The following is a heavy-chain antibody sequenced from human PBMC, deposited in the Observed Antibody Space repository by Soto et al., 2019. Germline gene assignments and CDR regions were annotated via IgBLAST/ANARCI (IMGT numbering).Heavy chain of an antibody. J-gene: IGHJ6*02. D-gene: IGHD3-10*01. V-gene: IGHV1-69*08. CDR1: GGTFSSYT. CDR3: ARDFRITMVRGEGSGGMDV. Sequence: QVQLVQSGAEVKKPGSSVKVSCKASGGTFSSYTISWVRQAPGQGLEWMGRIIPILGIANYAQKFQGRVTITADKSTSTAYMELSSLRSEDTAVYYCARDFRITMVRGEGSGGMDVWGQGTTVTVSS. CDR2: IIPILGIA.